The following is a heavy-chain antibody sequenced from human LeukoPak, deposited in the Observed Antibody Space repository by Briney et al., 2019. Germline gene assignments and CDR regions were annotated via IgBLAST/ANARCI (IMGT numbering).Heavy chain of an antibody. Sequence: PGGSLRLSCAASGVTFSSYNMNLVRQAPGKGLEWVSSISSSSSYIYYAGSVKGRFTISRDNAKTSLYLQMDSLRAEDTAVYYCARDKIAAAGTDYYYGMDVWGQGTTVTVSS. D-gene: IGHD6-13*01. CDR2: ISSSSSYI. CDR1: GVTFSSYN. CDR3: ARDKIAAAGTDYYYGMDV. V-gene: IGHV3-21*01. J-gene: IGHJ6*02.